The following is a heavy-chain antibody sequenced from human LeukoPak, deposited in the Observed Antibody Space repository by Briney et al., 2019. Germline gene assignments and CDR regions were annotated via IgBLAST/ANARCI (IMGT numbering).Heavy chain of an antibody. CDR2: ISSSGSTI. CDR1: GFTFSSYE. D-gene: IGHD5-18*01. J-gene: IGHJ4*02. V-gene: IGHV3-48*03. CDR3: AKDLGYSDDY. Sequence: GGSLRLSCAASGFTFSSYEMNWVRQAPGKGLEWVSYISSSGSTIYYADSVKGRFTISRDNSRNTPSLQMNSLRAEDTAVYYCAKDLGYSDDYWGQGTLVTVSS.